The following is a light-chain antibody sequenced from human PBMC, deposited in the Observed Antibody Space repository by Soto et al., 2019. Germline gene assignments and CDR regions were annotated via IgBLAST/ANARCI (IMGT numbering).Light chain of an antibody. J-gene: IGKJ4*01. Sequence: VMAHSRPTLYVSPGERVTLSCRASQSAISNLAWYQQKPGQTPRLLIYDASTRATDIPARFSGSGSGTDFTLTISSLLSEDFAVYYCHQYYKWPLTFGGGTKVDNK. CDR2: DAS. V-gene: IGKV3-15*01. CDR1: QSAISN. CDR3: HQYYKWPLT.